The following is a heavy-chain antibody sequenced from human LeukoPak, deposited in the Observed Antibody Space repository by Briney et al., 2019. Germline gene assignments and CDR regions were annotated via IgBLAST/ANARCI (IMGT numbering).Heavy chain of an antibody. V-gene: IGHV4-38-2*02. J-gene: IGHJ3*02. CDR1: GYSFNSVYY. D-gene: IGHD1-20*01. CDR3: ARNISGLGLYSHHAYDPAGAFDI. Sequence: SETLSLTCTVSGYSFNSVYYWAWIRQPPGKGLEWVGSIYNSGSTSYNPSLKSRVILSLDTSKNQFSLRLTSVTAADTAVYYCARNISGLGLYSHHAYDPAGAFDIWGQGTMVTVSS. CDR2: IYNSGST.